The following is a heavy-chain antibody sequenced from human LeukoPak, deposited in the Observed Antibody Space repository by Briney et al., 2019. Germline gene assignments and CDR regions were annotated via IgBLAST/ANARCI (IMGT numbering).Heavy chain of an antibody. Sequence: TSETLSLTCTVSGGSISSYYWSWIRQPPGKGLEWIGYIYYSGSTNYNPSLKSRVTISVDTSKNQFSLKLSSVTAAHTAVYYCAIGIDGYYYYGMDVWGQGTTVTVSS. CDR2: IYYSGST. D-gene: IGHD4-17*01. CDR3: AIGIDGYYYYGMDV. CDR1: GGSISSYY. V-gene: IGHV4-59*01. J-gene: IGHJ6*02.